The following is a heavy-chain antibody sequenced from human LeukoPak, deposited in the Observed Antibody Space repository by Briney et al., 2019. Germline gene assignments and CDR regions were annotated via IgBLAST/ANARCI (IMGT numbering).Heavy chain of an antibody. CDR1: GFTFSSYW. CDR2: IKQDGSEK. V-gene: IGHV3-7*01. CDR3: ARRVAAAGSTGLRYIDV. D-gene: IGHD6-13*01. Sequence: GGSLRLSCAASGFTFSSYWMSWVRQAPGKGLEWVANIKQDGSEKYYVDSVKGRFTISRDNAENSLYLQMNSLRAEDTAVYYCARRVAAAGSTGLRYIDVWGKGTTVTVSS. J-gene: IGHJ6*03.